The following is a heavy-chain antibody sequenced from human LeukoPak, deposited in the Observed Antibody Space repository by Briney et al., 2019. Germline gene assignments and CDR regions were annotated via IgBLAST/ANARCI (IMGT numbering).Heavy chain of an antibody. V-gene: IGHV6-1*01. J-gene: IGHJ6*02. CDR3: SLARSEYHYGMDV. Sequence: QTLSLTCAISGDSVSSISVAWNWIRQSPSRGLEWLGRTYYRSKWYYEYAVSVKSRINISPDTSKDQFSLQLTSVTPEDTAVYYCSLARSEYHYGMDVWGQGTTVTVSS. CDR2: TYYRSKWYY. CDR1: GDSVSSISVA.